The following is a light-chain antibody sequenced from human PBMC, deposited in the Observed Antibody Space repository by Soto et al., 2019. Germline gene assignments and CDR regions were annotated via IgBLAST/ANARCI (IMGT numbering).Light chain of an antibody. Sequence: QSVLTQPASVSGSPGQSITISCTGTSSDVGGYNFVSWYQHHPGKAPKLIIYDVSNRPSGVSNRFSGSKSGNTASLTISGLQAEDEADYYCTSYTTSITYVFGTGTKATVL. V-gene: IGLV2-14*03. CDR1: SSDVGGYNF. J-gene: IGLJ1*01. CDR2: DVS. CDR3: TSYTTSITYV.